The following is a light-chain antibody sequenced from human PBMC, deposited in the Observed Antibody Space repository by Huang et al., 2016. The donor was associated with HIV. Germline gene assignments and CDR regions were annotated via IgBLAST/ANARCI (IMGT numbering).Light chain of an antibody. CDR3: QQYYSYPT. CDR1: QGISSY. Sequence: AIRMTQSPSSLSASTGDRVTITFRASQGISSYLAWYQQKPGKAPKLRIYAASTLQSGVPSRFSGSGSGTDFTLTISCLQSEDFATYYCQQYYSYPTFGPGTKVDIK. CDR2: AAS. J-gene: IGKJ3*01. V-gene: IGKV1-8*01.